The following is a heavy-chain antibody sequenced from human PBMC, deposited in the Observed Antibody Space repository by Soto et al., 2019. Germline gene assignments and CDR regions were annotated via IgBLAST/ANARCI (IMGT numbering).Heavy chain of an antibody. J-gene: IGHJ1*01. V-gene: IGHV3-33*01. D-gene: IGHD3-22*01. CDR1: GFTFSSYV. Sequence: QVQLVEAGGGVVQPGRSLRLSWAASGFTFSSYVMHCVRHAPGKGLEWVAVIWDDGSNKYYADSVKGRFTISRDNSKNTLYLQMNSLRAADTDVYYCARGETYYYDCSCYLGRAGYFQHWGQGTLVNVSS. CDR2: IWDDGSNK. CDR3: ARGETYYYDCSCYLGRAGYFQH.